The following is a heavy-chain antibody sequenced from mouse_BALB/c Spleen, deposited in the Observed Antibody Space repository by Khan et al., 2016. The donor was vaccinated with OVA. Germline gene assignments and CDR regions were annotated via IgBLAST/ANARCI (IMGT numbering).Heavy chain of an antibody. CDR2: ISYSGVT. CDR3: ARVNYYGYYFDY. J-gene: IGHJ2*01. Sequence: VQLKESGPGLVKPSQSLSLTCTVTCYSITSGYAWNWIRQFPGNKLEWMGYISYSGVTSYTPSLKSRISITRDTSKNQFFLQLNSVTTEDTATYYCARVNYYGYYFDYWGQGTTLTVSS. D-gene: IGHD1-1*01. CDR1: CYSITSGYA. V-gene: IGHV3-2*02.